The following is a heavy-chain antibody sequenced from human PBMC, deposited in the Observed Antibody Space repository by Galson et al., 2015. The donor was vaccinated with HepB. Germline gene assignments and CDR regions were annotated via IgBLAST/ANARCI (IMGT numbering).Heavy chain of an antibody. D-gene: IGHD3-16*01. V-gene: IGHV3-23*01. CDR2: ISGSGGST. J-gene: IGHJ4*02. CDR1: GFAFSSYA. Sequence: SLRLSCAASGFAFSSYAMSWVRQAPGKGLEWVSAISGSGGSTYYADSVKGRFTISRDNSKNTLYLQMNSLRAEDTAVYYCAKDLMGAFPGDYWGQGTLVTVSS. CDR3: AKDLMGAFPGDY.